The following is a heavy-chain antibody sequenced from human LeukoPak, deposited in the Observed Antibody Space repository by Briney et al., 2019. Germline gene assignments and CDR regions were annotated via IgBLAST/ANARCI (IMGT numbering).Heavy chain of an antibody. CDR2: VSSSSRTI. J-gene: IGHJ4*02. CDR1: GFTFNTYS. V-gene: IGHV3-48*04. CDR3: ARDLGLYDYGGNIDF. Sequence: GGSLRLSCTASGFTFNTYSMNWVRQAPGKGLEWVSYVSSSSRTIYYADSVKGRFTISRDNAKNSLYLQMNSLRAEDTAVYYCARDLGLYDYGGNIDFWGQGTPVTVSS. D-gene: IGHD4-23*01.